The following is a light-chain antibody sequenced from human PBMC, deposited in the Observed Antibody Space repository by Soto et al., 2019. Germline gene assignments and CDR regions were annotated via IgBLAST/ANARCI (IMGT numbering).Light chain of an antibody. CDR2: GTS. J-gene: IGKJ2*01. V-gene: IGKV3-20*01. CDR1: QAVTGNY. CDR3: QQCGPSLRYT. Sequence: EVVLTQSPDTLSLSPRETATLSCRASQAVTGNYLAWYQQKPGQAPRLLIYGTSNRATGIPDRFSGSGSGTDFTLPISRLEPEDFAVYYCQQCGPSLRYTFGQGTKLEIK.